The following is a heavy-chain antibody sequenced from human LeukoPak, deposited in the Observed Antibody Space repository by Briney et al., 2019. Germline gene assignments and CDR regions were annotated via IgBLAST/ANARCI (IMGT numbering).Heavy chain of an antibody. Sequence: QPGGSLRLSCAVSGITLSNYGMSWVRQAPGKGLEWVAGISDSGGSTNYADSVKGRFTISRGNPKNTLYLQMNSLRAEDTAVYFCAKRGVVIRVILVGFHKEAYYFDSWGQGALVTVSS. V-gene: IGHV3-23*01. J-gene: IGHJ4*02. CDR3: AKRGVVIRVILVGFHKEAYYFDS. CDR1: GITLSNYG. D-gene: IGHD3-22*01. CDR2: ISDSGGST.